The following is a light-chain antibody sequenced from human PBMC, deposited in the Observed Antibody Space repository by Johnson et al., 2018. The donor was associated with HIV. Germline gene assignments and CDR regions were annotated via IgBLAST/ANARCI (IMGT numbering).Light chain of an antibody. CDR2: DNN. CDR1: NSDIGNNY. J-gene: IGLJ1*01. CDR3: GTWDSRLSAYV. V-gene: IGLV1-51*01. Sequence: QSVLTQPPSVSAAPGQKVTISCSVSNSDIGNNYVSWYQQLPETVPKLLIYDNNKRPSGICDRFSGSKSGTSATLGITGLETGDEADYYCGTWDSRLSAYVFGTGTKVTVL.